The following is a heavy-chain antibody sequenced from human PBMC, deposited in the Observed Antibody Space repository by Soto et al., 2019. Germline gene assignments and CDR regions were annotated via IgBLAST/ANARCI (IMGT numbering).Heavy chain of an antibody. D-gene: IGHD3-22*01. Sequence: WSLRLSCAASGFTFSSYGMHWVRQAPGKGLEWVAVIWYDGSNKYYADSVKGRFTISRDNSKNTLYLQMNSLRAEDTAVYYCARFYDSSGYYHLGYYGMDVWGQGTTVTVSS. CDR2: IWYDGSNK. V-gene: IGHV3-33*01. CDR1: GFTFSSYG. J-gene: IGHJ6*02. CDR3: ARFYDSSGYYHLGYYGMDV.